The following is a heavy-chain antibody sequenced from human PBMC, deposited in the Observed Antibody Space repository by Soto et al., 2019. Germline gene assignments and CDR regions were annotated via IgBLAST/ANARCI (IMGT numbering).Heavy chain of an antibody. CDR2: INHSVST. Sequence: PSETLSLTCAVYGGSFSGYYWSWIRQPPGKGLEWIGEINHSVSTNYNPSLKSRVTISVDTSKNQFSLKLSSVTAADTAVYYCARSGYSGYDSRYYFDYWGQGTLVTVSS. J-gene: IGHJ4*02. V-gene: IGHV4-34*01. CDR3: ARSGYSGYDSRYYFDY. D-gene: IGHD5-12*01. CDR1: GGSFSGYY.